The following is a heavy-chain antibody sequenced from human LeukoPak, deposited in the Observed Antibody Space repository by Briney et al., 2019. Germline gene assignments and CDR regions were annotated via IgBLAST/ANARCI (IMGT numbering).Heavy chain of an antibody. CDR1: GYTFISYD. D-gene: IGHD2-2*01. CDR3: ARGNDIVVVPAEYGGDWFDP. Sequence: ASVKASCKASGYTFISYDINWVRQATGQGLEWMGWMSPNSGNTGYAQKFQGRVTITADESTSTAYMELSSLRSEDTAVYYCARGNDIVVVPAEYGGDWFDPWGQGTLVTVSS. CDR2: MSPNSGNT. V-gene: IGHV1-8*01. J-gene: IGHJ5*02.